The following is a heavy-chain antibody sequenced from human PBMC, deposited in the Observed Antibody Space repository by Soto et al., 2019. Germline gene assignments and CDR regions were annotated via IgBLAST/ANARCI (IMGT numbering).Heavy chain of an antibody. CDR3: TKRRSARPGFDAFDL. D-gene: IGHD3-10*01. J-gene: IGHJ3*01. CDR1: GFTLEYYC. Sequence: GGSRRRAWVASGFTLEYYCLHGGGQVPGKGLEWVAGISGNSGSSGYADSVRGRFTVSRDNAKNSLFLQMSSLSPEDTALYYCTKRRSARPGFDAFDLWGQGTMVTVSS. CDR2: ISGNSGSS. V-gene: IGHV3-9*01.